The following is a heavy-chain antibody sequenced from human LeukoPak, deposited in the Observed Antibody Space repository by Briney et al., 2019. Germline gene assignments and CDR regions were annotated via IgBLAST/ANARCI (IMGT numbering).Heavy chain of an antibody. CDR1: GYTFTGYY. D-gene: IGHD2-15*01. Sequence: ASVKVSCKASGYTFTGYYMHWVRQAPGQGLEWMGRINPNSGGTNYAQKFRGRVTMTRDTSISTAYMELSRLRSDDTAVYYCASIGPGYCSGGSCFDYWGQGTLVTVSS. V-gene: IGHV1-2*06. J-gene: IGHJ4*02. CDR3: ASIGPGYCSGGSCFDY. CDR2: INPNSGGT.